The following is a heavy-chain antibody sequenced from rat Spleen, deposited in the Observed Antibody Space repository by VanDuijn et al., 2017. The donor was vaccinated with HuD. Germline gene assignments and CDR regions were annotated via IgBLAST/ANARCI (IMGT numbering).Heavy chain of an antibody. V-gene: IGHV5-27*01. CDR3: ARTTYDYFDY. Sequence: EVQLVESGGGLVQPGRSMKLSCAASGFTFSNYGMAWVRQAPKKGLEWVAYISPSGGSTYYGDSVKGRFTISRDNAKSTLYLQMDSLRSEDTAAYYCARTTYDYFDYWGQGVMVTVSS. CDR2: ISPSGGST. CDR1: GFTFSNYG. D-gene: IGHD2-1*01. J-gene: IGHJ2*01.